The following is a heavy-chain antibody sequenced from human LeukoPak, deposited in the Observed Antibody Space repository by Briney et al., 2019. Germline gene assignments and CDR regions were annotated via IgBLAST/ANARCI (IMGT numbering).Heavy chain of an antibody. CDR2: ISYDGSGK. Sequence: QSGGSLRLSCADSGFSFSSSAVHWVRQAPGKGLEWVAVISYDGSGKYYADSVKGRYTISRDNSKNTQYLQMNRLRAEDTAMYYCARRPLTDRWPDMGFDYSGQRTLGTVSS. V-gene: IGHV3-30-3*01. D-gene: IGHD5-24*01. CDR3: ARRPLTDRWPDMGFDY. J-gene: IGHJ4*02. CDR1: GFSFSSSA.